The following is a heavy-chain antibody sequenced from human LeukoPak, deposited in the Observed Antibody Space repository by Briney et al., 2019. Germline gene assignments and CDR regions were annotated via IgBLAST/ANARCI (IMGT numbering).Heavy chain of an antibody. D-gene: IGHD3-22*01. Sequence: GGSLRLSCAASGFTFSSYWMSWVRQAPGKGLEWVANIKQDGSEKYYVDSVKGRFTISRDNAKNSLYLQMNSLRAEDTAVYYCASRSVWPLWLHLRTDAFDIWGKGTMVTVSS. CDR3: ASRSVWPLWLHLRTDAFDI. J-gene: IGHJ3*02. CDR1: GFTFSSYW. CDR2: IKQDGSEK. V-gene: IGHV3-7*01.